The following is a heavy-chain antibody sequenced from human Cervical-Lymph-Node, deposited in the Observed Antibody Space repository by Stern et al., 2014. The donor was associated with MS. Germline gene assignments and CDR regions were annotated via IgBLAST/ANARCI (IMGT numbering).Heavy chain of an antibody. CDR1: GFTFTSSA. D-gene: IGHD6-19*01. CDR2: IVVGSGNT. CDR3: AADRIAVGINY. V-gene: IGHV1-58*01. J-gene: IGHJ4*02. Sequence: QLVQSGPEVKKPGTSVKVSCKASGFTFTSSAVQWVRQARGQRLEWIGWIVVGSGNTNYAQKFQERVTITRDMSTSTAYMELSSLRSEDTAVYYCAADRIAVGINYWGQGTLVTVSS.